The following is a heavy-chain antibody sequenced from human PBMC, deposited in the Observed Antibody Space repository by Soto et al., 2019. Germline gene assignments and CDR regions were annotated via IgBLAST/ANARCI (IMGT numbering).Heavy chain of an antibody. CDR3: ARGYSYGYGSHFDY. Sequence: SETLSLACTVSGGSISSYYWSWIRQPPGKGLEWIGYIYYSGSTNYNPSLKSRVTISVDTSKNQFSLKLSSVTAADTAVYYCARGYSYGYGSHFDYWGQGTLVTVS. D-gene: IGHD5-18*01. CDR2: IYYSGST. J-gene: IGHJ4*02. CDR1: GGSISSYY. V-gene: IGHV4-59*01.